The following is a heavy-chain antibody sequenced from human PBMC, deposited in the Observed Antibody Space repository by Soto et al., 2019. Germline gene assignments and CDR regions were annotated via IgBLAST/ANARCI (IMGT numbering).Heavy chain of an antibody. J-gene: IGHJ4*02. CDR1: GFTFTSSA. CDR3: AALSVEMATYFDY. Sequence: SVKVSCKASGFTFTSSAMQWVRQARGQRLEWIGWIVVGSGNTNYAQKFQERVTITRDMSTSTAYMELSSLRSEDTAVYYCAALSVEMATYFDYWGQGTLVTVSS. V-gene: IGHV1-58*02. CDR2: IVVGSGNT. D-gene: IGHD5-12*01.